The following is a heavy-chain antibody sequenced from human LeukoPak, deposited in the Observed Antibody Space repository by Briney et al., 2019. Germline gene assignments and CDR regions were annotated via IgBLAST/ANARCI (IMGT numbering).Heavy chain of an antibody. CDR2: IYYSGST. V-gene: IGHV4-59*01. J-gene: IGHJ4*02. CDR3: ARVEEGAPGY. Sequence: PSETLSLTCTVSGGSISSYYWSWIRQPPGEGLEWIGYIYYSGSTNYNPSLKSRVTISVDTSKNQFSLKLSSVTAADTAVYYCARVEEGAPGYWGQGTLVTVSS. CDR1: GGSISSYY. D-gene: IGHD1-26*01.